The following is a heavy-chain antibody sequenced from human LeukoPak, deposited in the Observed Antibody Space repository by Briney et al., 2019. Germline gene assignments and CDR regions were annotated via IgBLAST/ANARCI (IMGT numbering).Heavy chain of an antibody. V-gene: IGHV3-23*01. CDR1: GFTFTSYA. J-gene: IGHJ4*02. D-gene: IGHD1-7*01. Sequence: GGSLRLSCAASGFTFTSYAMSWVRQAPGKGLEWVSSISGSDGSTYYADSVKGRFTISRDNSKNTLYLQMNSLRAEDTAVYYCARDRDWNYVFDYWGQGTLVTVSS. CDR2: ISGSDGST. CDR3: ARDRDWNYVFDY.